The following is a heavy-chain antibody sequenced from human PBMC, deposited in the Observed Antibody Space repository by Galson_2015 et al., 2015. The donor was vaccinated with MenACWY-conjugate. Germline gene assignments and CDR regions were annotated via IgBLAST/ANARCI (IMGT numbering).Heavy chain of an antibody. CDR2: IYHSGST. V-gene: IGHV4-4*02. J-gene: IGHJ4*02. Sequence: EIYHSGSTNYNPSLKSRVSMSVDKSKNQFSLKLSSVTAADTAVYYCARRGPGSDFWSGYYSFDYWGQGTLVTVSS. CDR3: ARRGPGSDFWSGYYSFDY. D-gene: IGHD3-3*01.